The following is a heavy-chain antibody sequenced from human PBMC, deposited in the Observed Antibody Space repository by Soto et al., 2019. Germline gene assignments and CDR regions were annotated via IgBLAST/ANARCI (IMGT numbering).Heavy chain of an antibody. J-gene: IGHJ5*02. CDR1: GFTFSSYG. Sequence: QVQLVESGGGVVQPARSLRLSCAASGFTFSSYGMHWVRQAPGKGLEWVAVISYDGSNKYYADSVKGRFTISRDNSKNTLYLQMNSLRADDTAVYYCAKDTRLGIAAAGTGPWFDPWGQGTLVTVSS. CDR3: AKDTRLGIAAAGTGPWFDP. CDR2: ISYDGSNK. D-gene: IGHD6-13*01. V-gene: IGHV3-30*18.